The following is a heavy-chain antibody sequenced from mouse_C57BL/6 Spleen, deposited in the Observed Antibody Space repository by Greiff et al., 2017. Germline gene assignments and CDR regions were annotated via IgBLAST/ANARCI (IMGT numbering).Heavy chain of an antibody. CDR2: INPSSGYT. D-gene: IGHD2-4*01. CDR3: ARKDSPSYYDYAWFAD. J-gene: IGHJ3*01. V-gene: IGHV1-7*01. Sequence: VQLQQSGAELAKPGASVKLSCKASGYTFTSYWMHWVKQRPGQGLEWIGYINPSSGYTKYNQKFKDTATLTADKSSSTAYMQLSSLTDEDSAGYYCARKDSPSYYDYAWFADWGQGTLVTVSA. CDR1: GYTFTSYW.